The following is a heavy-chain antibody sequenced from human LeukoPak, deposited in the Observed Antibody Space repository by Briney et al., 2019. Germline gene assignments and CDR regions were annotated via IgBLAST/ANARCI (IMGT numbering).Heavy chain of an antibody. CDR1: GFTFSSYS. V-gene: IGHV3-48*04. CDR2: ISSSSSTI. Sequence: PGGSLRLSCAASGFTFSSYSMNWVRQAPGKGLEWVSYISSSSSTIYYADSVKGRFTISRDNAKNTLYLQMNSLRAEDTAVYYCAREDFWSGYAFDYWGQGTLVTVSS. D-gene: IGHD3-3*01. CDR3: AREDFWSGYAFDY. J-gene: IGHJ4*02.